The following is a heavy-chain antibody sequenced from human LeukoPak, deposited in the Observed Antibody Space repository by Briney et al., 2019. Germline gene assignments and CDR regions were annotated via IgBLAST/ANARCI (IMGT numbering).Heavy chain of an antibody. CDR2: VSAYNGNT. J-gene: IGHJ4*02. D-gene: IGHD5-12*01. CDR3: ARDLLKSGYGPYDY. Sequence: ASVKVSCKASGYTFTSYGISWVRQAPGQGLEWMGWVSAYNGNTNYAQKLQGRVTMTTDTSTSTAYMELRSLRSDDTAVYYCARDLLKSGYGPYDYWGQGTLVTVSS. CDR1: GYTFTSYG. V-gene: IGHV1-18*01.